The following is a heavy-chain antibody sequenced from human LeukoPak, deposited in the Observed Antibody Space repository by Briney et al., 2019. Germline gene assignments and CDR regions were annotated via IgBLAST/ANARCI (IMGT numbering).Heavy chain of an antibody. V-gene: IGHV3-9*03. CDR3: AKGSARDGYNFRVRYFDL. D-gene: IGHD5-24*01. Sequence: PGRSLRLSCAASGFTFDDYAMHWVRQAPGKGLEWVSGISWNSGSIGYADSVKGRFTISRDNAKNSLYLQMNSLRAEDMALYYCAKGSARDGYNFRVRYFDLWGRGTLVTVSS. CDR2: ISWNSGSI. J-gene: IGHJ2*01. CDR1: GFTFDDYA.